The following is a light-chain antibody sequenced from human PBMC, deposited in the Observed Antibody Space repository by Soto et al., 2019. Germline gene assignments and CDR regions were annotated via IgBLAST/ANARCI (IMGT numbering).Light chain of an antibody. CDR2: DAN. V-gene: IGKV1-39*01. Sequence: DIQMTQSPSSLSASVGDRVTITCRASQSIRSNLNWYQQKPGKAPKLLIYDANTLQSGVPSRFSGRASGTDFTLTISSLQPEDFATYYCQQSYTTPRTFGPGTKVEIK. J-gene: IGKJ1*01. CDR3: QQSYTTPRT. CDR1: QSIRSN.